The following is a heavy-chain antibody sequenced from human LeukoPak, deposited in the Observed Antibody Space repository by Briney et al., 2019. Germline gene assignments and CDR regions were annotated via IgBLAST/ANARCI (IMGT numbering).Heavy chain of an antibody. CDR3: AKLPLQDYRGNWFDP. CDR2: ISGSGGST. J-gene: IGHJ5*02. V-gene: IGHV3-23*01. Sequence: PGGSLRLSCAASGFTFSSYAMSWVRQPPGKGLEWVSAISGSGGSTYYADSVKGRFTISRDNSKNTLYLQMNSLRAEDTAVYYCAKLPLQDYRGNWFDPWGQGTLVTVSS. D-gene: IGHD4-11*01. CDR1: GFTFSSYA.